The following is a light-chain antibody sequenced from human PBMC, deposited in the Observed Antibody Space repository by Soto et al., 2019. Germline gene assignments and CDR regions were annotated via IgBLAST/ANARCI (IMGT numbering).Light chain of an antibody. CDR3: QQYGSSPPYT. CDR2: GAA. V-gene: IGKV3-20*01. Sequence: EIVLTQSPGTLSLSPGESVTLSCRASQSVSASYIAWYQQKPGQAPRLLIYGAASRATGIPNRFSGSGSGTDFSLTISRLEPEDYAVYYCQQYGSSPPYTFGQGTKLEIK. J-gene: IGKJ2*01. CDR1: QSVSASY.